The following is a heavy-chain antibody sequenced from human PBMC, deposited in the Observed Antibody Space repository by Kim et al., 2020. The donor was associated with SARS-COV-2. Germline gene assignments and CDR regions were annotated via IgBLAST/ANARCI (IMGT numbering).Heavy chain of an antibody. CDR3: ARGPLRLLSNYNYGMDV. J-gene: IGHJ6*02. Sequence: ASVKVSCKASGFTFTSHGICWVRLAPGQGLEWMGWISLFNGHTIYAQNFQGRVTMTMDTSTNTADMELTGLKSDDTAVYYCARGPLRLLSNYNYGMDVWGQGTTVTVSS. V-gene: IGHV1-18*04. D-gene: IGHD3-3*01. CDR1: GFTFTSHG. CDR2: ISLFNGHT.